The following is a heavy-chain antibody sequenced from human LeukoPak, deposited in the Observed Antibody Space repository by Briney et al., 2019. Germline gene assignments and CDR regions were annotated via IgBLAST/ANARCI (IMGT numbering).Heavy chain of an antibody. V-gene: IGHV3-21*01. D-gene: IGHD1-26*01. CDR1: GFSFSSYN. CDR2: ITSSSNT. CDR3: ARDPYSGTYGDTYYYYMDV. Sequence: GGSLRLSCAASGFSFSSYNMNWVRQTPGKGLEWVSSITSSSNTFYADSVKGRFTISRDNARNSLYLQMNSLRAEDTAVYYCARDPYSGTYGDTYYYYMDVWGKGTTVTIS. J-gene: IGHJ6*03.